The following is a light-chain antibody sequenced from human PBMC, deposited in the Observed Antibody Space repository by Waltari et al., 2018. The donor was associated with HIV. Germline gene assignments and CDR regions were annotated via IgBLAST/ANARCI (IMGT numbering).Light chain of an antibody. J-gene: IGLJ2*01. Sequence: QSALTQPASVSGSPGQSITISCTGTSRDVGGYNYVSLYQQHPGKAPKLMIYHVSNRPSGVSNRFSGSKSGNTASLTISGLQAEDEADYYCTSYTSSNTLVIFGGGTKLTVL. CDR3: TSYTSSNTLVI. CDR2: HVS. V-gene: IGLV2-14*03. CDR1: SRDVGGYNY.